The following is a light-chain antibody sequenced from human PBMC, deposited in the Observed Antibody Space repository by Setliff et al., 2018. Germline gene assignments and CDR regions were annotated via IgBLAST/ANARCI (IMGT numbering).Light chain of an antibody. CDR2: DVS. V-gene: IGLV2-14*03. CDR3: SSYTSSSIFYV. J-gene: IGLJ1*01. Sequence: QSALAQPASVSGSPGQSITISCTGTSSDVGGHNSVSWYQQHPGKAPKLMIYDVSNRPSGVSNRFSGSKSGNTASLTISGLQAEDEADYYCSSYTSSSIFYVFGTGTRSPS. CDR1: SSDVGGHNS.